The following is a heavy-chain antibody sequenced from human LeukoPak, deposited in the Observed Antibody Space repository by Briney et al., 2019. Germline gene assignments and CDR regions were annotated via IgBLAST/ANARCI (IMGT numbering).Heavy chain of an antibody. D-gene: IGHD3-22*01. CDR1: GFTFSSYA. V-gene: IGHV3-23*01. J-gene: IGHJ3*02. CDR2: ISGSGGST. CDR3: AKNPHLAMIVVVIRGAFDI. Sequence: GGSLRLSCAASGFTFSSYAMSWVRQAPGKGLEWVSAISGSGGSTYYADSVKGRFTISRDNSKNTLYLQMNSLRAEDTAVYYCAKNPHLAMIVVVIRGAFDIWGQGTMVTVSS.